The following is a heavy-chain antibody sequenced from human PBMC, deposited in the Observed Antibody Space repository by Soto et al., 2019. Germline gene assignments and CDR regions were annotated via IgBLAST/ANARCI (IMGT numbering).Heavy chain of an antibody. CDR2: IYYSGST. Sequence: PSETLSLTCSVSGGSIGSYYWSWIRQPPGKGLEWIGYIYYSGSTNYNPSLKSRVTISVDTSKNQFSLKLTSVTAADTAVYYCARQRSVTATTLDYWGQGTLVTVSS. D-gene: IGHD1-20*01. V-gene: IGHV4-59*08. CDR3: ARQRSVTATTLDY. J-gene: IGHJ4*02. CDR1: GGSIGSYY.